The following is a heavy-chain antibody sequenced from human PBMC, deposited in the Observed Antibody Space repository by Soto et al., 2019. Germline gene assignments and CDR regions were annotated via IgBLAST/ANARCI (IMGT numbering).Heavy chain of an antibody. CDR2: ISGTSRTI. V-gene: IGHV3-48*02. D-gene: IGHD6-25*01. CDR1: GFTFSSYS. Sequence: EVELVESGGGLVRPGGSLRLSCAASGFTFSSYSMNWVRQAPGKGLQWVSYISGTSRTIYYADSLRGRFTISRDNGKNSLYLQMNILRDEDKAVYYCARDPDTPHKRTFDYWGQGTLVTVSS. CDR3: ARDPDTPHKRTFDY. J-gene: IGHJ4*02.